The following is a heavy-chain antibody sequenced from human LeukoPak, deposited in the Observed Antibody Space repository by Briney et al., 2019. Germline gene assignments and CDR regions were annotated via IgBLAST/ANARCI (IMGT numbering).Heavy chain of an antibody. J-gene: IGHJ4*02. D-gene: IGHD6-13*01. CDR3: AREPIAAAGTSGDY. Sequence: AASVSVSFTASGYTFTSYGISWVRQAPGQGLEWMGWISAYNGNTNYAQKLQGRVTMTTDTSTSTAYMELRSLRSDDTAVYYCAREPIAAAGTSGDYWGQGTLVTVSS. CDR2: ISAYNGNT. V-gene: IGHV1-18*01. CDR1: GYTFTSYG.